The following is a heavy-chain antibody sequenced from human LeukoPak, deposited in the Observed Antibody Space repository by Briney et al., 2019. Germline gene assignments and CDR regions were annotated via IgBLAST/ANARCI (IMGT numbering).Heavy chain of an antibody. CDR3: ASMTPRVLRYFDWSFSWDYYYYGMDV. V-gene: IGHV1-8*01. Sequence: GASVKVSCKASGYTFTTYDINWVRQATGQGLEWMGWMNPNSGNTGYAQKFQGRVTMTRNTSISTAYMELISLRSEDTAVYYCASMTPRVLRYFDWSFSWDYYYYGMDVWGQGTTVTVSS. CDR2: MNPNSGNT. J-gene: IGHJ6*02. CDR1: GYTFTTYD. D-gene: IGHD3-9*01.